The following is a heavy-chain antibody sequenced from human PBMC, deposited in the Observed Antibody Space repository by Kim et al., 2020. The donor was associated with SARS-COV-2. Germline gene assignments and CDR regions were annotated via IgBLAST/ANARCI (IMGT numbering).Heavy chain of an antibody. CDR1: GFTVIAFW. J-gene: IGHJ4*02. CDR3: VRDRGCGGACQDETFDD. CDR2: ISGDGSET. Sequence: GGSLRLSCTVSGFTVIAFWMDWVRQTPGKGLEWVAGISGDGSETYYRDSVKGRFTISRDNAKSSVFLQMNRLRVEDTAVYYCVRDRGCGGACQDETFDDWSLGTLVTVSS. D-gene: IGHD2-21*02. V-gene: IGHV3-7*01.